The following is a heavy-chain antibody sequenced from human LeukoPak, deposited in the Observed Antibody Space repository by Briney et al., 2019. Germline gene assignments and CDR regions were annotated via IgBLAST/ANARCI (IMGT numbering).Heavy chain of an antibody. CDR2: VQNNGNDK. J-gene: IGHJ4*02. CDR3: ATDFWLYNSHAT. Sequence: PGGSLRLSCATSGLTYGIHWVRQAPGKGPEWVSFVQNNGNDKYYADSVKGRFSVSRDSSKSTVYLQMNSLRVEDTAVYYCATDFWLYNSHATWGQGTLVTVSS. V-gene: IGHV3-30*02. CDR1: GLTYG. D-gene: IGHD5-24*01.